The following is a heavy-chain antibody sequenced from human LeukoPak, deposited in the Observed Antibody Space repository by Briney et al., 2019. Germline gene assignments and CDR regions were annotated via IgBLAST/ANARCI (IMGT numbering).Heavy chain of an antibody. CDR3: AGLGCSGGSCYQYYYYYMDV. CDR2: IYYSGST. Sequence: SETLSLTCTVSGCSISSSSYYWCWIRQPPGKRLEWVGSIYYSGSTYYIPSLKSRVTISVATSNNQFFLKLSSVTAADTADYYSAGLGCSGGSCYQYYYYYMDVWGKETTVTVSS. V-gene: IGHV4-39*01. CDR1: GCSISSSSYY. J-gene: IGHJ6*03. D-gene: IGHD2-15*01.